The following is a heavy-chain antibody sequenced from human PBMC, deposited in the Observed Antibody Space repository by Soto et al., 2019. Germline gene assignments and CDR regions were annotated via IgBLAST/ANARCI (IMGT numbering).Heavy chain of an antibody. CDR2: ISAYNGNT. J-gene: IGHJ3*02. D-gene: IGHD5-12*01. CDR1: GYTFTSYG. CDR3: ARYSGYDFGTDAFDI. Sequence: GASVTVSCTASGYTFTSYGISWVRQAPGQGLEWVGWISAYNGNTNYAQKLQGRVTMTTDTSTSTAYMELRSLRSDDTAVYYCARYSGYDFGTDAFDIWGQGTMVTVSS. V-gene: IGHV1-18*01.